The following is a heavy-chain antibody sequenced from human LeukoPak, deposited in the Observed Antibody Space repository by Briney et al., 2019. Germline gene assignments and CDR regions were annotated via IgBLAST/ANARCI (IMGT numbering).Heavy chain of an antibody. D-gene: IGHD3-10*01. CDR2: ISGDGDTI. CDR3: ARDLETYHYGSGSYRPFHY. CDR1: GFTFSGYY. Sequence: GGSLRLSCAASGFTFSGYYMNWIRQAPGRGLEGISYISGDGDTIHYADSVKGRFTISRDNVKNSLYLQMNSLRAEDTAIYYCARDLETYHYGSGSYRPFHYWGQGTLVTVSS. J-gene: IGHJ4*02. V-gene: IGHV3-11*04.